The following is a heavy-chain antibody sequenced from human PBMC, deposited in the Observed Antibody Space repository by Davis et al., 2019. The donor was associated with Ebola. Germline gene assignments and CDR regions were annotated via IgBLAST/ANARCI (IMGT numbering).Heavy chain of an antibody. CDR1: GYSFTSYW. D-gene: IGHD2-15*01. CDR3: ARLGYCSGGSCTNWFEP. Sequence: GDSLKISCKGSGYSFTSYWIACVRQMPGKGLELMRIIFPCDSDTRYSPAFQGQVTISADKSISNAYLQWSSLKASDTAMFYCARLGYCSGGSCTNWFEPWGQGTLVTVSS. CDR2: IFPCDSDT. V-gene: IGHV5-51*01. J-gene: IGHJ5*02.